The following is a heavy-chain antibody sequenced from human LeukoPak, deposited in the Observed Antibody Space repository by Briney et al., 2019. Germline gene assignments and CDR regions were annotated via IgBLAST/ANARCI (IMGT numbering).Heavy chain of an antibody. CDR3: AKMVREFYTISYYFDY. Sequence: PGGSLRLSCAASGFTFSGYAMNWVRQAPGKGLEWVSGTSGSGAGTYYADSVKGRFTISRDNSKNTLYLQMNSLRADDTAVYYCAKMVREFYTISYYFDYWGQGTLVTVSS. CDR1: GFTFSGYA. V-gene: IGHV3-23*01. CDR2: TSGSGAGT. D-gene: IGHD2-8*01. J-gene: IGHJ4*02.